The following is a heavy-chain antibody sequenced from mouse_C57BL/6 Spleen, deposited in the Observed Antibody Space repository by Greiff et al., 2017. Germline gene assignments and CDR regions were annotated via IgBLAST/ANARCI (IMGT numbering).Heavy chain of an antibody. Sequence: VQLQQSGAELVMPGASVKLSCKASGYTFTSYWMHWVKQRPGQGLEWIGEIDPSDSYTNYNQKFKGKSTLTVDKSSSTAYMQLSSLTSEDSAVYYCARWLLDAMDYWGQGTSVTVSS. CDR1: GYTFTSYW. CDR3: ARWLLDAMDY. D-gene: IGHD2-3*01. J-gene: IGHJ4*01. CDR2: IDPSDSYT. V-gene: IGHV1-69*01.